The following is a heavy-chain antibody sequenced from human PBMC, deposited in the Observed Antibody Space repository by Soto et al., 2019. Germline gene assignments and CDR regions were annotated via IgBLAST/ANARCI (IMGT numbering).Heavy chain of an antibody. CDR3: VRDRRDGYNFRFDP. V-gene: IGHV3-7*01. CDR2: IKQDGSER. Sequence: EVQLLESGGGLVQPGGSLRLSCAASGFTFSTYWMNWVRQAPGKGLEWVANIKQDGSERYYVDSVKGRFTISRDNAKNSLYLQMNSLRVDDMAVYYCVRDRRDGYNFRFDPWGQGILVTVSS. CDR1: GFTFSTYW. J-gene: IGHJ5*02. D-gene: IGHD1-1*01.